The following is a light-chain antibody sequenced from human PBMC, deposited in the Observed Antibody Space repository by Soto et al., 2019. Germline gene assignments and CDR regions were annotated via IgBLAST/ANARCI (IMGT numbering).Light chain of an antibody. CDR2: DTG. V-gene: IGLV7-46*01. J-gene: IGLJ2*01. CDR1: TGAVTSGHY. CDR3: LLSYSGARVV. Sequence: QAVVTQEPSLTVSPGGTVTFTCGSSTGAVTSGHYPYWFQQKAGQVPRTLVYDTGNKQSWTPARFSGSLLGGKAALTLSGAQPEDEADYYCLLSYSGARVVFGGGTKVTVL.